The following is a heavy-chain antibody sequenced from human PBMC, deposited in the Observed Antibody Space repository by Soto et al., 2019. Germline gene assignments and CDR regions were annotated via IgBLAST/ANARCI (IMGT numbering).Heavy chain of an antibody. Sequence: SETLSLTCAVSGYPISSSNWWGWVRQPPGRGLEWIGSVYYSGSTYYNSSLESQVTMSADTSKNQFSLKLSSVTAADTAVYYCARDPYCSGGSCYSVGYYYGMDVWGQGTTVTVSS. V-gene: IGHV4-28*03. CDR1: GYPISSSNW. D-gene: IGHD2-15*01. J-gene: IGHJ6*02. CDR3: ARDPYCSGGSCYSVGYYYGMDV. CDR2: VYYSGST.